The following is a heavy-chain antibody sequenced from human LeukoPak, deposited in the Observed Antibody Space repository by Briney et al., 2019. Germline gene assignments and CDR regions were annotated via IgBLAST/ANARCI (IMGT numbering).Heavy chain of an antibody. V-gene: IGHV3-21*01. D-gene: IGHD3-3*01. CDR2: ISDDSNYI. J-gene: IGHJ1*01. Sequence: PGGSLRLSCAASGFTFSDYSMNWVRQAPGKGLEWVSSISDDSNYIYYADSVKGRFTISRDNSKNTLYLQMNSLRAEDTAVYYCARDTYYDFWSGYYGHFQHWGQGTLVTVSS. CDR1: GFTFSDYS. CDR3: ARDTYYDFWSGYYGHFQH.